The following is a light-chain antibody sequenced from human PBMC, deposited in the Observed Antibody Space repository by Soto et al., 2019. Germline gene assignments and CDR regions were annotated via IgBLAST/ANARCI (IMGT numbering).Light chain of an antibody. CDR2: GAF. CDR1: QTVRSSY. V-gene: IGKV3-20*01. J-gene: IGKJ4*01. CDR3: QQYGDSIT. Sequence: IFLTQSPGSLSLSSGDRATLSCRASQTVRSSYLAWYQQRPGQAPNLLIYGAFNRATGIPDRFSGSESGRDYNLTISRLDPEDYAFYYCQQYGDSITFGGGTKVEIK.